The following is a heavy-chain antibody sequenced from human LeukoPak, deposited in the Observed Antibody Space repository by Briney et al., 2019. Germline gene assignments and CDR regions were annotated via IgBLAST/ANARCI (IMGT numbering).Heavy chain of an antibody. V-gene: IGHV3-33*01. CDR3: ARIRPPGDYYYYGMDV. CDR1: GFTFSSYG. Sequence: GGSLRLSCAASGFTFSSYGMHWVRQAPGKGLEWVAVIWYDGSNKYYADSVKDRFTISRDNSKNTLYLQMNSLRAEDTAVYYCARIRPPGDYYYYGMDVWGQGTTVTVSS. J-gene: IGHJ6*02. D-gene: IGHD5-18*01. CDR2: IWYDGSNK.